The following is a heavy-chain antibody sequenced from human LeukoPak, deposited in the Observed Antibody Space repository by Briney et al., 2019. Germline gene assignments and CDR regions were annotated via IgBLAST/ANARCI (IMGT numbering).Heavy chain of an antibody. CDR1: GFSFSNYW. CDR3: ARPSLNTGSYFDY. CDR2: VKQDGSEV. V-gene: IGHV3-7*01. D-gene: IGHD1-26*01. Sequence: GGSLRLSCEASGFSFSNYWMSWVRQAPGKGLEWVANVKQDGSEVYYVDSVRGRFTISRDNAKNSLYLQMNSLRAEDTAVYYCARPSLNTGSYFDYWGQGILVSVSS. J-gene: IGHJ4*02.